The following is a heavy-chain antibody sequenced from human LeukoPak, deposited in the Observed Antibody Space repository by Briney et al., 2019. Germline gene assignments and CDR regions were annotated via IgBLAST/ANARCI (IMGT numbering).Heavy chain of an antibody. J-gene: IGHJ5*02. D-gene: IGHD2-2*01. CDR3: AREDIVVVPALGGFDP. CDR1: GYTFTSYY. Sequence: ASVKVSCKASGYTFTSYYMHWVRQAPGQGLEWMGIINPSGGSTSYAQKFQGRVTMTRDTSTSTVYMELSSLRSEDTAVYYCAREDIVVVPALGGFDPRGQGTLVTVSS. V-gene: IGHV1-46*03. CDR2: INPSGGST.